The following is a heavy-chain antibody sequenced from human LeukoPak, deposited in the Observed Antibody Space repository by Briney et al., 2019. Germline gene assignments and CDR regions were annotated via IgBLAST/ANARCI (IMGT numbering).Heavy chain of an antibody. J-gene: IGHJ3*02. CDR1: GFTFSSYW. D-gene: IGHD6-13*01. Sequence: GGSLRLSCAASGFTFSSYWMRWVRQAPGKGLEWVANIKEDGSEKYYVDSVKGRFTISRDNAKNSLYLQMNSLRAEDTALYYCARWGTYSSSWLGAFDIWGQGTMVTVSS. CDR2: IKEDGSEK. V-gene: IGHV3-7*05. CDR3: ARWGTYSSSWLGAFDI.